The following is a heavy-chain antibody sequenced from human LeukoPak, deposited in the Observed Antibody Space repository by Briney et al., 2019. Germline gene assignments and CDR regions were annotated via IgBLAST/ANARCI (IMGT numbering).Heavy chain of an antibody. J-gene: IGHJ4*02. CDR3: ARGEAAGDYDSSKLFDY. CDR2: IYYSGST. Sequence: SETLSLTCTVSGGSISSYYWSWIRQPPGKGLEWIGYIYYSGSTNYNPSLKSRVTISVDTSKNQFSLKLSSVTAADTAVYYCARGEAAGDYDSSKLFDYWGQGTLVTVSS. D-gene: IGHD3-22*01. V-gene: IGHV4-59*01. CDR1: GGSISSYY.